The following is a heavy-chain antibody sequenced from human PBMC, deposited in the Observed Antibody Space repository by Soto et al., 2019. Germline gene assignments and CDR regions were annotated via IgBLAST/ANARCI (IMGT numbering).Heavy chain of an antibody. CDR3: ARDGAEIFGVVIIFQDYFDY. V-gene: IGHV3-48*02. D-gene: IGHD3-3*01. CDR2: ISSSSSTI. J-gene: IGHJ4*02. Sequence: GGSLRLSCAASGFTFSSYSMNWVRQAPGKGLEWVSYISSSSSTIYYADSVKGRFTISRDNAKNSLYLQMNSLRDEDTAVYYCARDGAEIFGVVIIFQDYFDYWGQGTLVTVSS. CDR1: GFTFSSYS.